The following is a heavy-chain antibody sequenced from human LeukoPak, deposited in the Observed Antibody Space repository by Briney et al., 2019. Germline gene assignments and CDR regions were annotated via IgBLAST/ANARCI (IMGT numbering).Heavy chain of an antibody. CDR1: GYTFTSYD. Sequence: SVKVSCKASGYTFTSYDINWVRQAPGQGLEWMGGIIPIFGKANYAQKFQGRVTITADESTSTAYMELSSLRSEDTAAYYCARGVIVVVPAAILDYYYMDVWGKGTTVTVSS. J-gene: IGHJ6*03. CDR2: IIPIFGKA. V-gene: IGHV1-69*13. CDR3: ARGVIVVVPAAILDYYYMDV. D-gene: IGHD2-2*02.